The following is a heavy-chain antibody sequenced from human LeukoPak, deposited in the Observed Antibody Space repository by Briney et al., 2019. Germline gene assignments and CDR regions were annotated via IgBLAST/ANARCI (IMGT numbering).Heavy chain of an antibody. J-gene: IGHJ4*02. V-gene: IGHV3-30-3*01. CDR1: GFTFSSYA. CDR2: ISYDGSNK. Sequence: GRSLRLSCAASGFTFSSYAMHWVRQAPGKGLEWVAVISYDGSNKYYADSVKGRFTISRDNSKNTLYLQMNSLRAEDTAVYYCARDAGAFDYWGQGTLVIVSS. CDR3: ARDAGAFDY. D-gene: IGHD1-26*01.